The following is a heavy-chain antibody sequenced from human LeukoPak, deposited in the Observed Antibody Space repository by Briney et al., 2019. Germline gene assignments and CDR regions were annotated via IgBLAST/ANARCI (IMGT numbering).Heavy chain of an antibody. CDR2: IYYSGST. J-gene: IGHJ3*02. D-gene: IGHD3-22*01. CDR1: GGSISSSSYY. Sequence: SETLSLTCTVSGGSISSSSYYWGWIRQPPGKGLEWIGSIYYSGSTYYNPSLKSRVTISVDTSKNQFSLKLNSVTAADMAVYYCARNYYDSSGYYLFDAFDIWGQGTMVTVSS. V-gene: IGHV4-39*07. CDR3: ARNYYDSSGYYLFDAFDI.